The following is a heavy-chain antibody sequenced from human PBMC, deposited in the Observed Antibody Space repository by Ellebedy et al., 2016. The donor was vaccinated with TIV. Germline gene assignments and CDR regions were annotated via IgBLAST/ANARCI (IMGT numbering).Heavy chain of an antibody. V-gene: IGHV4-30-2*03. D-gene: IGHD2-8*01. CDR2: TYDSGNA. CDR3: AGRDYCTNGVCYRSNSNDWYFDL. J-gene: IGHJ2*01. Sequence: MPSETLSLTCSVSGDFIGRGADSWTWVRQSPGKGLALLVFTYDSGNAYYNPSLPSRVTISLAPSKNQFSLKLSSVTAADTAVYYCAGRDYCTNGVCYRSNSNDWYFDLWGRGTLVTVSS. CDR1: GDFIGRGADS.